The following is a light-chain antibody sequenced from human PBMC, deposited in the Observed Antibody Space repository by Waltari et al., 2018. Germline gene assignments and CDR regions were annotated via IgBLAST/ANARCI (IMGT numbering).Light chain of an antibody. CDR1: QSVSSD. J-gene: IGKJ4*01. Sequence: IVMTQSPATLSVSPGARATLSCRASQSVSSDLAWYQQKPGQAPRLLIYAASTRATGIPARFSGSGSGTEFTLTISSLQSEDFAVYYCQQYNYWPPLTFGGGTKVEIK. V-gene: IGKV3-15*01. CDR3: QQYNYWPPLT. CDR2: AAS.